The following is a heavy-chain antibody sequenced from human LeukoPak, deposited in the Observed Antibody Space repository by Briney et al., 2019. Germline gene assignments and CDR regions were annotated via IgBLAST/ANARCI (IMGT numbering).Heavy chain of an antibody. D-gene: IGHD6-13*01. V-gene: IGHV1-18*01. CDR3: ARDSSSWERRGEFGY. J-gene: IGHJ4*02. CDR1: GYTFTSYG. Sequence: GASVKVSCKASGYTFTSYGISWVRQAPGQGLEWMGWISAYNGNTNYAQKLQGRVTMTTDTSTSTAYMELRSLRSDDTAVYYCARDSSSWERRGEFGYWGQGTLVTVSS. CDR2: ISAYNGNT.